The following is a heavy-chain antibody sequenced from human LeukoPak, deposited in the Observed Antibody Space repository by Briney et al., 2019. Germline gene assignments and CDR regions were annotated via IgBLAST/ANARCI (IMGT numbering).Heavy chain of an antibody. V-gene: IGHV1-69*13. CDR1: GGTFSSYA. D-gene: IGHD3-9*01. CDR3: ARSRARYFDWLLHFDY. J-gene: IGHJ4*02. Sequence: SVKVSCKASGGTFSSYAISWVRQAPGQGLEWMGGIIPIFGTANYAQKFQGRVTITADESTSTAYMELSSLRSEDTAVYYCARSRARYFDWLLHFDYWGQRTLVTVSS. CDR2: IIPIFGTA.